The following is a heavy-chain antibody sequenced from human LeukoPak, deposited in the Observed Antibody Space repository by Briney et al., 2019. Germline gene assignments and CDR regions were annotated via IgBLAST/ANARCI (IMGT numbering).Heavy chain of an antibody. D-gene: IGHD3/OR15-3a*01. J-gene: IGHJ4*02. Sequence: GGSLRLSCAASGFTFSSYEMNWVRQAPGKGLEWVSYISSSGSTIYYADSVKGRFTISRDNAKNSLYLQMNSLRAEDTAVYYCARFWTVRESFDYWGQGTLVTVSS. V-gene: IGHV3-48*03. CDR3: ARFWTVRESFDY. CDR2: ISSSGSTI. CDR1: GFTFSSYE.